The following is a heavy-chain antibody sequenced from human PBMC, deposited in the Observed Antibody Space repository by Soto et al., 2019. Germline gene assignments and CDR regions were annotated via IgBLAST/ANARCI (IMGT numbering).Heavy chain of an antibody. CDR2: VYHTGRT. V-gene: IGHV4-61*01. Sequence: SETLSLTCTVSGGSFKSGSYSWSWIRQPPGKGLEWIGYVYHTGRTSYNPSLKSRVSISMDTSKNQFSLSLDSVTAADTAVYFCARDFAYFDSWGQGTLVTVSS. J-gene: IGHJ4*02. D-gene: IGHD3-3*01. CDR1: GGSFKSGSYS. CDR3: ARDFAYFDS.